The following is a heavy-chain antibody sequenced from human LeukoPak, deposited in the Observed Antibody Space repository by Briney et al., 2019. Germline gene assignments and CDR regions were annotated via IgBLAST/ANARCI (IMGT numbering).Heavy chain of an antibody. Sequence: AGSLRLSCAASGFTVTSYEMNCVRQAPGKGLEWGSYISSSGSTTYYADSVKGRFTISRDNAKNPLYLQMNSLLAADTAVYYCAGIDYDDSSGYYYVEDYWGQGTLVTVSS. J-gene: IGHJ4*02. V-gene: IGHV3-48*03. CDR1: GFTVTSYE. CDR3: AGIDYDDSSGYYYVEDY. CDR2: ISSSGSTT. D-gene: IGHD3-22*01.